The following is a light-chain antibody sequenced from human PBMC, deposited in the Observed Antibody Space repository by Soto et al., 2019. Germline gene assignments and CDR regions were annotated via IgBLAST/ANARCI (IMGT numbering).Light chain of an antibody. CDR3: CSYARGTTVV. J-gene: IGLJ2*01. CDR2: EGS. V-gene: IGLV2-23*01. CDR1: SSDVGSYNL. Sequence: QSALTQPASVSGSPGQSITIFCTGTSSDVGSYNLVSWYQQHPGKAPKLIIYEGSKRTSGVSNRFSGSKSGNTASLTISGLQAEDEADYYCCSYARGTTVVFGCGTKLTVL.